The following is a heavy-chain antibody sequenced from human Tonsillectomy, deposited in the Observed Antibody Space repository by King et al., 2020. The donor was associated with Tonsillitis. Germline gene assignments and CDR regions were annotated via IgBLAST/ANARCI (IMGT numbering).Heavy chain of an antibody. CDR1: GFTFSSYS. V-gene: IGHV3-48*04. D-gene: IGHD3-10*01. CDR2: ISSGSSII. Sequence: QLVQSGGGLVQPGGSLRLSCAASGFTFSSYSMNWVRQAPGKGLEWVSYISSGSSIIYYADSVKGRFIISRDNAKNSLYLQMNSLRAEDTAVYYCARDGSGTYYTGLTSGDFWGQGTLVTVSS. CDR3: ARDGSGTYYTGLTSGDF. J-gene: IGHJ4*02.